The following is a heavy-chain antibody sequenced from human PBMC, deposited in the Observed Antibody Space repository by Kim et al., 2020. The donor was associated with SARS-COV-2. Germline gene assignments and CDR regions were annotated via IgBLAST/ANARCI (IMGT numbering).Heavy chain of an antibody. V-gene: IGHV4-39*01. CDR3: ASLSLGDSLGLMSGYYYYGMDV. D-gene: IGHD4-17*01. Sequence: SETLSLTCTVSGGSISSSSYYWGWIRQPPGKGLEWIGSIYYSGSTYYNPSLKSRVTISVDTSKNQFSLKLSSVTAADTAVYYCASLSLGDSLGLMSGYYYYGMDVWGQGTTVTVSS. CDR2: IYYSGST. CDR1: GGSISSSSYY. J-gene: IGHJ6*02.